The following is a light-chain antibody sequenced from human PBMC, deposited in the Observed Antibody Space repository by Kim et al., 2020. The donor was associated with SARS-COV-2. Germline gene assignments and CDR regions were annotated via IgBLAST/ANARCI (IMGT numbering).Light chain of an antibody. V-gene: IGLV2-23*02. Sequence: QSALTQPASVSGSPGQSITISCTGTSSDVGNYDLVSWYQQHPGKAPKLIIYEVTKRPSGVSNRFSGSKSGNTASLTISGLQPEDAAEYHCSPYYCSSYADGAIFLFGGGTQLTVL. J-gene: IGLJ2*01. CDR1: SSDVGNYDL. CDR3: SPYYCSSYADGAIFL. CDR2: EVT.